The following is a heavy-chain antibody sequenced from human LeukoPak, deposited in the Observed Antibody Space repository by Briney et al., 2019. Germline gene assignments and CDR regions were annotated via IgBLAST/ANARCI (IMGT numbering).Heavy chain of an antibody. CDR3: ARPARPRIPSAFDI. CDR1: GFSFSDWG. Sequence: GRSLRLSCTASGFSFSDWGMHWVRQAPGKGLEWAAVISYDGTNKYYADSMKGRFTISRDNSKNTVSLQMNSLRTEDTAVYYCARPARPRIPSAFDIWGRGTLVTVAS. V-gene: IGHV3-30*03. D-gene: IGHD2-2*01. CDR2: ISYDGTNK. J-gene: IGHJ3*02.